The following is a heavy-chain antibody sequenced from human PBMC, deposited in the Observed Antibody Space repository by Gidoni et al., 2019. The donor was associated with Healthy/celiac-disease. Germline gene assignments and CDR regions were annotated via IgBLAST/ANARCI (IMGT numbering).Heavy chain of an antibody. CDR1: GGSFSGYY. Sequence: QVQLQQWGAGLLKPSETLSLTCAVYGGSFSGYYWSWIRQPPGKGLEWIGEINHSGSTNYNPSLKSRVTISVDTSKNQFSLKLSSVTAADTAVYYCARGLIVGAPKIDYWGQGTLVTVSS. V-gene: IGHV4-34*01. J-gene: IGHJ4*02. D-gene: IGHD1-26*01. CDR3: ARGLIVGAPKIDY. CDR2: INHSGST.